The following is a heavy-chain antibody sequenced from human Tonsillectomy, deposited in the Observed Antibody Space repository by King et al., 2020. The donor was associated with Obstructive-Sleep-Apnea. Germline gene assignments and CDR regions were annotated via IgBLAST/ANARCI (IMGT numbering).Heavy chain of an antibody. CDR3: ARRRQYYDVNGYYKTNDAFDI. J-gene: IGHJ3*02. V-gene: IGHV5-51*01. CDR2: IFPGDSHI. D-gene: IGHD3-22*01. Sequence: VQLVESGAEVKKPGESLKISCKGYGYRFTDYWIGWVRQMPGKGLEWMGIIFPGDSHIRYSPSFQGQVTISADKSISTAYLQWSSLKASDTAMFYCARRRQYYDVNGYYKTNDAFDIWGQGTMVTVSS. CDR1: GYRFTDYW.